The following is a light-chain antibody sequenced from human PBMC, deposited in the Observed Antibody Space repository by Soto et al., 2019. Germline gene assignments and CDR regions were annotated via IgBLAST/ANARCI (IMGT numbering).Light chain of an antibody. V-gene: IGKV1-5*03. CDR3: QQYNSYPWT. J-gene: IGKJ1*01. CDR2: KAS. Sequence: DIQMTQSPATLSASSVDRFTITFRASQSISSWLAWYQQKPGKAPKLLIYKASGLESGVPSRFSGSGSGTEFTLTISSLQPDDFATYYCQQYNSYPWTFGQGTKVDIK. CDR1: QSISSW.